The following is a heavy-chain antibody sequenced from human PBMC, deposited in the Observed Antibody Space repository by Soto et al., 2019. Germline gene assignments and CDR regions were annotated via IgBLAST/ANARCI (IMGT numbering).Heavy chain of an antibody. D-gene: IGHD1-26*01. CDR2: ISGSGGST. Sequence: EVQLLESGGGLVQPGGSLRLSCAASGFTFSSYAMRWVRQAPVKGLEWVSAISGSGGSTYYADSVKGRFTISRDNSKNTLHLQMNSVRAEDTAVYYCARRGSGSYYDYWGQGTLVTVSS. CDR3: ARRGSGSYYDY. CDR1: GFTFSSYA. J-gene: IGHJ4*02. V-gene: IGHV3-23*01.